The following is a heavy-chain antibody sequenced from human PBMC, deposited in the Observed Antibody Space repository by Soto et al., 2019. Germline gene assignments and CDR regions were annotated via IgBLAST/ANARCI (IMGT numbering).Heavy chain of an antibody. Sequence: GGSLRLSSEGSGFAFSYYYISWIRQAPGKGLEWISYSSNSGTFSRYADSVKGRFSISRDNTKNLLYLQMNSLRAEDTAVYYCARSGDNYNRLDYWGQGTPVTVSS. D-gene: IGHD1-1*01. CDR1: GFAFSYYY. CDR3: ARSGDNYNRLDY. V-gene: IGHV3-11*06. CDR2: SSNSGTFS. J-gene: IGHJ4*02.